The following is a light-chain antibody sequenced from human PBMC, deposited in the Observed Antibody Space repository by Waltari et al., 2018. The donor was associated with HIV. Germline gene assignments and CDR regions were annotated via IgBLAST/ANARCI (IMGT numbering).Light chain of an antibody. CDR1: QSVSSSY. CDR3: QQYAYSPWT. Sequence: IVLTQSPGTLSLSPGERATLSCRVSQSVSSSYLAWYQQKPGQAPRRLISGASSRATGIPDRFSGSGSGTDFTLTISRLEPEDFALYFCQQYAYSPWTFGQGTKVEIK. CDR2: GAS. V-gene: IGKV3-20*01. J-gene: IGKJ1*01.